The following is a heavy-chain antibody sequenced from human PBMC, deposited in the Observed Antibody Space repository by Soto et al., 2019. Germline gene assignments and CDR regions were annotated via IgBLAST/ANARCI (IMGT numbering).Heavy chain of an antibody. V-gene: IGHV3-30*18. D-gene: IGHD6-13*01. Sequence: ESGGGVVQPGRSLRLSCAASGFTFSSYGMHWVRQAPGKGLGWVAVISYDESNKYYACSVKGRFTISRDNSKNTLYLQMLHLISEDTAVYYSAKSIAAVGHPPYFYYYGMDVWGQGTTVTVYS. CDR3: AKSIAAVGHPPYFYYYGMDV. J-gene: IGHJ6*02. CDR2: ISYDESNK. CDR1: GFTFSSYG.